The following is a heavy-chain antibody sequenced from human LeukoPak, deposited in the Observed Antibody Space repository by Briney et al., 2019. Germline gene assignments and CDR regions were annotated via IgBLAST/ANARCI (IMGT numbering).Heavy chain of an antibody. CDR2: INTNTGNP. V-gene: IGHV7-4-1*02. CDR1: GYTFTSYA. D-gene: IGHD1-26*01. CDR3: ARHVRVGSPNWFDP. Sequence: ASVKVSCKASGYTFTSYAMHWVRQAPGQGLEWMGWINTNTGNPTYAQGFTGRFVFSLDTSVSTAYLQWSSLKASDTAMYYCARHVRVGSPNWFDPWGQGTLVTVSS. J-gene: IGHJ5*02.